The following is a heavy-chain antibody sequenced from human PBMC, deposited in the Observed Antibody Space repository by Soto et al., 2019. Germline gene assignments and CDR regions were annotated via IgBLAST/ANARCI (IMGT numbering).Heavy chain of an antibody. V-gene: IGHV3-11*01. D-gene: IGHD4-17*01. CDR3: ASTTVTANYYYYYMDV. J-gene: IGHJ6*03. CDR1: GFTFSDYY. Sequence: GGSLRLSCAASGFTFSDYYMSWIRQAPGKGLEWVSYISSSGSTIYYADSVKGRFTISRENAKNSLYLQMNSLRAEDTAVYYCASTTVTANYYYYYMDVWGKGTTVTVSS. CDR2: ISSSGSTI.